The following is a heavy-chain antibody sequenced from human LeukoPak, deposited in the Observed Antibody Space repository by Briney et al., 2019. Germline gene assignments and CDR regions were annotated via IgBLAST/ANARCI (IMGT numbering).Heavy chain of an antibody. CDR2: ISGSGGST. Sequence: LAGGSLRLSCAPSGFPFSSYAMSWVRQAPGQGLEWVSAISGSGGSTYYADSVKGRFTISRDNSKNTLYLQMNSLRVEDTAVYYCAKDASETYYRFPFDYWGQGTLVTVSS. CDR1: GFPFSSYA. D-gene: IGHD1-26*01. J-gene: IGHJ4*02. V-gene: IGHV3-23*01. CDR3: AKDASETYYRFPFDY.